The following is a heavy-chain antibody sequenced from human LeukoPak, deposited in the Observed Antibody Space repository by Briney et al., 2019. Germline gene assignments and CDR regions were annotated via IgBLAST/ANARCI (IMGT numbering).Heavy chain of an antibody. CDR2: FYHSEST. J-gene: IGHJ4*02. CDR3: ARRDYGQYFVY. D-gene: IGHD4/OR15-4a*01. Sequence: SETLSLTCAVYGYSIGSAYYWVWIRQPPGKGLEWIGSFYHSESTNYNPSLKSRVTISVDTSKNQFSLKLSSVTAADTAVYYCARRDYGQYFVYWGQGTLVTVSS. CDR1: GYSIGSAYY. V-gene: IGHV4-38-2*01.